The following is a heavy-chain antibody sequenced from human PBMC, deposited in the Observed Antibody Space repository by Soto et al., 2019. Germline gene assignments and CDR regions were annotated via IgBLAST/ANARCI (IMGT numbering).Heavy chain of an antibody. Sequence: GGSLRLSCAASGVTFTSYAMTWVRQVPGEGLQWVSSISKSGDSTYYADSVKGRFTTSRDNSKNTLYLQMNSLRAEDTAIYYCAKGSFGFDYWGQGTLVTVSS. V-gene: IGHV3-23*01. CDR3: AKGSFGFDY. CDR2: ISKSGDST. J-gene: IGHJ4*02. D-gene: IGHD3-10*01. CDR1: GVTFTSYA.